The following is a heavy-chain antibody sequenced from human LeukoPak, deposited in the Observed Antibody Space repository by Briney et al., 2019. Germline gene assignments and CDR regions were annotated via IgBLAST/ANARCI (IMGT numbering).Heavy chain of an antibody. D-gene: IGHD3-3*01. J-gene: IGHJ4*02. CDR3: AREAPRGYDFWSGYYSGTRYFVY. V-gene: IGHV4-34*01. CDR1: GGSFSGYH. Sequence: SETLSLTCAVYGGSFSGYHWSWIRQPPGKGLEWIGEINHSGSTNYNPSLKSRVTISVDTSKNQFSLKLSSVTAADTAVYYCAREAPRGYDFWSGYYSGTRYFVYWGQGTLVTVSS. CDR2: INHSGST.